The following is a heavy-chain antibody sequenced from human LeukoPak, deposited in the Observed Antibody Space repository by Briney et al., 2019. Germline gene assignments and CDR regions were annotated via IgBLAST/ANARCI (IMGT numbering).Heavy chain of an antibody. CDR3: AREGNYYDPNGYSVY. CDR1: GGSFNSENYF. D-gene: IGHD3-22*01. Sequence: SETLSLTCTVSGGSFNSENYFWSWIRQHPVRGLEWIGYISYSGSTYYNPSLKSRVTISVDTSKNQFSLKLSSVTAADTAVYYCAREGNYYDPNGYSVYWGQGALVTVSS. CDR2: ISYSGST. V-gene: IGHV4-31*03. J-gene: IGHJ4*02.